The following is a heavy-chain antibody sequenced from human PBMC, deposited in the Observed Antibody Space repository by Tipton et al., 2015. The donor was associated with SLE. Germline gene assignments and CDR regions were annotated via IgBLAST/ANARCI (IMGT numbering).Heavy chain of an antibody. V-gene: IGHV3-21*01. CDR1: GFTFSSYS. J-gene: IGHJ4*02. CDR2: ISSSSSYI. CDR3: ARFISRGYSYGLDY. D-gene: IGHD5-18*01. Sequence: SLRLSCAASGFTFSSYSMNWVRQAPGKGLEWVSSISSSSSYIYYADSVKGRFTISRDNAKNSLYLQMNSLRAEDTAVYYCARFISRGYSYGLDYWGQGTPVTVSS.